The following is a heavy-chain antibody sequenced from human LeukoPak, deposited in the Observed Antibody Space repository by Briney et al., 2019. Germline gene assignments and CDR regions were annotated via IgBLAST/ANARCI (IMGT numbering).Heavy chain of an antibody. CDR1: GFTFSSYG. V-gene: IGHV3-33*06. J-gene: IGHJ3*02. CDR2: IWYDGSNK. Sequence: SLRLSCAASGFTFSSYGMHWVRQAPGKGVEWVAVIWYDGSNKYYADSVKGRFTISRDNSKNTLYLQMNSLRAEDTAVYYCAKDRQYYYDSRTNAFDIWGQGTMVTVSA. CDR3: AKDRQYYYDSRTNAFDI. D-gene: IGHD3-22*01.